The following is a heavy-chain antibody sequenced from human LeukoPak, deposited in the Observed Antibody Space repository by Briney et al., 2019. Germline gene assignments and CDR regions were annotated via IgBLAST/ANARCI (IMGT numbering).Heavy chain of an antibody. CDR2: IYYSGST. Sequence: SETLSLTCTVSGGSISSYYWSWIRQPPGKGLEWIGYIYYSGSTNYNPSLKSRITISLDTSKNQFSLRLSSVTAADTAVYYCARSEYSYGADAFDIWGQGTMVTVSS. CDR1: GGSISSYY. D-gene: IGHD5-18*01. CDR3: ARSEYSYGADAFDI. V-gene: IGHV4-59*01. J-gene: IGHJ3*02.